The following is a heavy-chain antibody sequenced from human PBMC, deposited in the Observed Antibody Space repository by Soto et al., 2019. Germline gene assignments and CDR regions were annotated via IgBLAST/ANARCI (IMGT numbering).Heavy chain of an antibody. J-gene: IGHJ6*02. CDR2: ITTTSTYK. V-gene: IGHV3-21*01. CDR3: AREKCSSTSCNHGMDV. D-gene: IGHD2-2*01. CDR1: AFTCNNFP. Sequence: WWSLRLSCLASAFTCNNFPMHWFRQAPGKGLQWLASITTTSTYKYYADSVKGRFSISRDNAKNSLYLELTNLRSEDTAVYYCAREKCSSTSCNHGMDVWGLGTTVTVSS.